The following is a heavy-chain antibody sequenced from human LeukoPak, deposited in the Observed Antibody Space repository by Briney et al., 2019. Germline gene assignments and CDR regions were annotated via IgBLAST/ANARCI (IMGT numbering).Heavy chain of an antibody. CDR2: IYYSGST. Sequence: SSETLSLTCTVSGGSISSSSYYWGWIRQPPGKGLEGIGNIYYSGSTYYNPPLKSRVTISVDTSKDQFFLKLRSVTAADTAVYYCARGSQLSYGYGYYYYYMDVWGKRTTVTVSS. D-gene: IGHD5-18*01. CDR1: GGSISSSSYY. J-gene: IGHJ6*03. V-gene: IGHV4-39*07. CDR3: ARGSQLSYGYGYYYYYMDV.